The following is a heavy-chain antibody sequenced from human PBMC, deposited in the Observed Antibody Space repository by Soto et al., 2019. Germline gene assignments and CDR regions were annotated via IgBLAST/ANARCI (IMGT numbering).Heavy chain of an antibody. CDR3: ARDVWFGLTRNYYGMDV. CDR2: IYHSGST. V-gene: IGHV4-4*02. Sequence: QVQLQESGPGLVKPSGTLSLTCAVSGGSISSSNWWSWVRQPPGKWLEWIGEIYHSGSTNYNPSLKSRVTISVDKSKNQFSLKLSSVTAADTAVYYCARDVWFGLTRNYYGMDVWGQGTTVTVSS. J-gene: IGHJ6*02. CDR1: GGSISSSNW. D-gene: IGHD3-10*01.